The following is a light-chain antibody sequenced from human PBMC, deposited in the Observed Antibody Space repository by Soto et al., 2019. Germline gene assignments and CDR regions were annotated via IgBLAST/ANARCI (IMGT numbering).Light chain of an antibody. CDR3: QQLNHYPST. V-gene: IGKV1-39*01. J-gene: IGKJ4*01. CDR1: QSISSN. CDR2: AAS. Sequence: DIQMTQSPSSLSASVGDRVTITCRASQSISSNLNWYQQKPGKAPKLLIYAASNLQSGVPSTFSGSGSGTDFTLTISSLQPEDFATYYCQQLNHYPSTFGGGTKVDIK.